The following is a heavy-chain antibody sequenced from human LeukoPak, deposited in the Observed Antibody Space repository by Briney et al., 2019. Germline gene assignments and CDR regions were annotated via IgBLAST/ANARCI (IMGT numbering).Heavy chain of an antibody. CDR1: GGSISIYY. V-gene: IGHV4-59*01. D-gene: IGHD3-10*01. CDR2: TYNSGST. J-gene: IGHJ4*02. CDR3: VRDRELKY. Sequence: KTSETLSLTCTVSGGSISIYYWSWIRQPPGKGLEWLGYTYNSGSTLYNPYLKSRVTISVDMSRNEYSLRLTSVTAADAAVYYCVRDRELKYWGQGTLVTVAS.